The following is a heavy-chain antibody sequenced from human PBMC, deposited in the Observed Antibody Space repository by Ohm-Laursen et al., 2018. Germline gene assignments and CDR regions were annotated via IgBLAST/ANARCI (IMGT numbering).Heavy chain of an antibody. V-gene: IGHV3-30*03. CDR1: GFTFSSYG. Sequence: SLRLSCTASGFTFSSYGMHWVRQAPGKGLEWVAVISYDGSNKYYADSVKGRFTISRDNSKNTLYLQMNSLRAEDTAVYYCATAPGGEFIHYYYYYGMDVWGQGTTVTVSS. CDR2: ISYDGSNK. CDR3: ATAPGGEFIHYYYYYGMDV. D-gene: IGHD3-10*01. J-gene: IGHJ6*02.